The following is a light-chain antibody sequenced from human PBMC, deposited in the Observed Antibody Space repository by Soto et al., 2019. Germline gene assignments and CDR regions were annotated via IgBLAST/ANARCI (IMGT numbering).Light chain of an antibody. CDR2: EVS. J-gene: IGLJ1*01. Sequence: QSAPTQPRSVSGSPGQSVTISCTVTSSDVDTYNRVSWYQQPPGTAPKLMIYEVSNRPSGVPDRFSGSRSGNTASLTISGLQAEDEADYYCCAYAGSHTWVFGTGTKVTVL. CDR3: CAYAGSHTWV. CDR1: SSDVDTYNR. V-gene: IGLV2-18*02.